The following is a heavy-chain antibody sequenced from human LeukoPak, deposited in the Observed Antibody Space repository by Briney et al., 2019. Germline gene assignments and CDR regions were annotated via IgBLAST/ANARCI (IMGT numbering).Heavy chain of an antibody. CDR2: INPNSGGT. CDR3: AREDTAAGYDY. D-gene: IGHD6-13*01. CDR1: GYTFTGYY. Sequence: ASVKVSCKASGYTFTGYYMHWLRQAPGQGLEWMGWINPNSGGTNYAQKFQGWVTMTRDTSISTAYMELSRLRSDDTAVYYCAREDTAAGYDYWGQGTLVTVSS. V-gene: IGHV1-2*04. J-gene: IGHJ4*02.